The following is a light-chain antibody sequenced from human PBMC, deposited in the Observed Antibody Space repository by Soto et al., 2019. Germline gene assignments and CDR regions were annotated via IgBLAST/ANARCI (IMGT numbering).Light chain of an antibody. CDR3: LQYSAYWT. CDR2: DAS. CDR1: RSINRW. Sequence: DIQMTQSPSTLSASVGDRVTITCRASRSINRWLAWYQQKPGKAPKLIISDASNLENGVPSRFSGSGSGTEFTLTISSLQSDDFATYYCLQYSAYWTFGQGTKV. J-gene: IGKJ1*01. V-gene: IGKV1-5*01.